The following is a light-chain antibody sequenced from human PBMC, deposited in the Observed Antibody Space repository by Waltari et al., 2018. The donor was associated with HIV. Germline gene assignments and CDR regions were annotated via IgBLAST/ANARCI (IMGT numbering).Light chain of an antibody. CDR3: QQYNSYPLT. CDR1: ESISSW. V-gene: IGKV1-5*03. Sequence: DTQMTQSPATLSASVGARVPLVCRANESISSWLAWFQQSPGMRPKLLIYQASVLENGVSARFSGSGSGTEFALSISDLQPDDVATYFCQQYNSYPLTFGGGTKVEI. CDR2: QAS. J-gene: IGKJ4*01.